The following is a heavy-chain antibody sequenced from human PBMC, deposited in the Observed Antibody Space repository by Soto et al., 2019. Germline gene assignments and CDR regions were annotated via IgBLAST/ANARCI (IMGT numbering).Heavy chain of an antibody. CDR1: GFIFSNAL. CDR3: TRDYDFVS. D-gene: IGHD3-16*01. CDR2: IKSKADRGTT. Sequence: GGSLRLSCTVSGFIFSNALMSWVRQAPGKGLEWVGRIKSKADRGTTDYAAPVKGRFIISRNDSKDTLYLQMNGLKTEDTAVYYCTRDYDFVSWGQGT. J-gene: IGHJ4*02. V-gene: IGHV3-15*01.